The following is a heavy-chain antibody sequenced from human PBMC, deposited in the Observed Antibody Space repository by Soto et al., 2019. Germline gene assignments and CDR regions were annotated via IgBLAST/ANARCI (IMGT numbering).Heavy chain of an antibody. D-gene: IGHD2-15*01. CDR2: ITSDGSST. Sequence: EVQLVESGGGLVQPGGSLRLSCAASGFTFSSYWMHWVRQAPGKGLVWVSRITSDGSSTSYADSVKGRFTISRDNAKNTLELHRNMQRVEATVVDYCVRTSLGVAAATREDYGGQGTLVTVSS. CDR3: VRTSLGVAAATREDY. CDR1: GFTFSSYW. J-gene: IGHJ4*02. V-gene: IGHV3-74*01.